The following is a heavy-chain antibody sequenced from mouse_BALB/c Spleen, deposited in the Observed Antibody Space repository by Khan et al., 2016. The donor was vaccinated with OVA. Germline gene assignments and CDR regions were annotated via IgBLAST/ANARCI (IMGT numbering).Heavy chain of an antibody. Sequence: VQLQQSGAELVRPGASVKLSCKTSGYTFTSYWIHWVKQRSGQGLEWIARIYPGTDNTYYNEKLKDKATLTADKSSSTAYMQLSSLKSEDSAVCFCAGEEALYYFDYWGQGTTLTVSS. V-gene: IGHV1S132*01. CDR1: GYTFTSYW. J-gene: IGHJ2*01. CDR3: AGEEALYYFDY. CDR2: IYPGTDNT. D-gene: IGHD3-2*02.